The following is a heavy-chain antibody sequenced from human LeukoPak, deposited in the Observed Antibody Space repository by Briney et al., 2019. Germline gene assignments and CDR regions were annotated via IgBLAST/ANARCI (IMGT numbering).Heavy chain of an antibody. V-gene: IGHV4-39*07. CDR2: IYYSGST. CDR3: ARDGSLSGSYFDY. J-gene: IGHJ4*02. CDR1: GGSIRSTSYY. Sequence: PSETLSLTCTVSGGSIRSTSYYWGWIRQPPGKGLEWIGSIYYSGSTYYNPSLKSRVTISVDTSKNEFSLKLSSVTAADTAVYYCARDGSLSGSYFDYWGQGTLVTVSS. D-gene: IGHD1-26*01.